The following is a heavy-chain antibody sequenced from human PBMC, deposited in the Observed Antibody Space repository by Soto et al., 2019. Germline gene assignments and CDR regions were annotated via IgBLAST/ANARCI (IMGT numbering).Heavy chain of an antibody. CDR3: ARRNSLAFDP. J-gene: IGHJ5*02. Sequence: QVQLVQSGAEVKKPGASVKVSCKASGYTFTSYYMHWVRQAPGQGLEWMGIINPSGGSTSYAQKFRGRVTMPRDTSTSTVYMELSSLRSEDTAVYYCARRNSLAFDPWGQGTLVTVSS. CDR2: INPSGGST. CDR1: GYTFTSYY. D-gene: IGHD1-26*01. V-gene: IGHV1-46*03.